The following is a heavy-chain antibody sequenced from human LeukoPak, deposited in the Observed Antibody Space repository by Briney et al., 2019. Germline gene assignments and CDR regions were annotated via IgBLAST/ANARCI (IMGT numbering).Heavy chain of an antibody. D-gene: IGHD1-26*01. CDR3: ARLRRYSGSYLDF. CDR1: GGSISSSSYY. Sequence: PSETLSLTCTVSGGSISSSSYYWGWIRQPPGKGLEWIGSIYYSGSTYYNPSLKSRVTISVDTSKNQFSLKLSSVTAADTAVYYCARLRRYSGSYLDFWGQGTLVTVSS. CDR2: IYYSGST. J-gene: IGHJ4*02. V-gene: IGHV4-39*01.